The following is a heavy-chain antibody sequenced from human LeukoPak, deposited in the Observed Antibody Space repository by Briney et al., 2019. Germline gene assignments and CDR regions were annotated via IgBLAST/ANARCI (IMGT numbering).Heavy chain of an antibody. V-gene: IGHV4-39*01. J-gene: IGHJ4*02. CDR2: IYYSGST. CDR1: GGSISSSSYY. D-gene: IGHD5-12*01. Sequence: PSETLSLTCTVSGGSISSSSYYWGWIRQPPGKGLEWIGSIYYSGSTYYNPSLKSRVTISVDTSKNQFSLKLSSVTAADTAVYYCARGRGRYSGYDWLDYWGQGTLVTVSS. CDR3: ARGRGRYSGYDWLDY.